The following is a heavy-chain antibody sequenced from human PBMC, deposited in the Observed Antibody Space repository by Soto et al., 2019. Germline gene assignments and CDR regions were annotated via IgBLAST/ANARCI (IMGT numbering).Heavy chain of an antibody. CDR2: LCAYAGKK. CDR1: GYNFNIYG. D-gene: IGHD3-3*01. V-gene: IGHV1-18*01. J-gene: IGHJ5*02. CDR3: ARDPHEYWTSYWFDP. Sequence: GASVKVSCKASGYNFNIYGINWVRPAPGQGLELTRWLCAYAGKKTYAEKFQGRVTMTTDASTSTAYMELRSLRSDDTAVYYCARDPHEYWTSYWFDPWG.